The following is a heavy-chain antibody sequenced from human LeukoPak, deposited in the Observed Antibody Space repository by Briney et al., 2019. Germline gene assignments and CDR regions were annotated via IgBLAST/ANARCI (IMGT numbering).Heavy chain of an antibody. Sequence: ASVKVSCKASGYTFTGYYMHWVRQAPGQGLEWMGWINPNSGGTNYAQKFQGWVTMTRDTTISTAYMELSRLRSDDTAVYYCARGSGGYDWGDWFDPWGQGTLGTVSS. CDR2: INPNSGGT. CDR3: ARGSGGYDWGDWFDP. D-gene: IGHD5-12*01. V-gene: IGHV1-2*04. J-gene: IGHJ5*02. CDR1: GYTFTGYY.